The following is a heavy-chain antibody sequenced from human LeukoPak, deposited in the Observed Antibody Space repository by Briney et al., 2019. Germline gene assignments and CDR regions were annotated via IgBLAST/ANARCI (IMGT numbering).Heavy chain of an antibody. Sequence: SETLSLTCTVSGGSISSGSYYWSWIRQPAGKGLEWIGRIYTSGSTNYNPSLKSRVTISVDTSKNQFSLKLSSVTAADTAVCYCAREGGYAATFDYWGQGTLVTVSS. CDR2: IYTSGST. V-gene: IGHV4-61*02. CDR3: AREGGYAATFDY. D-gene: IGHD5-12*01. J-gene: IGHJ4*02. CDR1: GGSISSGSYY.